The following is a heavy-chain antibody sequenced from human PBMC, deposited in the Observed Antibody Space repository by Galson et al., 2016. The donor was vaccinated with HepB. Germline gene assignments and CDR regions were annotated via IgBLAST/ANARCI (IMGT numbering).Heavy chain of an antibody. J-gene: IGHJ3*02. D-gene: IGHD3-10*01. CDR2: ISYDGSKK. CDR1: GFNFNNFA. Sequence: SLRLSCAASGFNFNNFAMHWVRQAPGKGLEWVAVISYDGSKKYYADSLQGRFTISRDNAKSTLYLQMSSLRADDTAMYYCARVNVLLWFGEGRGTFDIWGQGTMVTVSS. CDR3: ARVNVLLWFGEGRGTFDI. V-gene: IGHV3-30-3*01.